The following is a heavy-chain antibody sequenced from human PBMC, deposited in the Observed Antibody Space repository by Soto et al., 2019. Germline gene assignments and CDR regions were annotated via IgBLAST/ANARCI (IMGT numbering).Heavy chain of an antibody. CDR2: ISGSGGST. CDR1: GFTFSSYA. V-gene: IGHV3-23*01. D-gene: IGHD4-17*01. Sequence: EVQLLESGGGLVQPGGSLRLSCAASGFTFSSYAMSWVRQAPGTGLEWVSAISGSGGSTYYADSVKGRFTISRDNSKNTLYLQMNSLRAEDTAVYYCAKGFGDYVAFDIWGQGTMVTVSS. J-gene: IGHJ3*02. CDR3: AKGFGDYVAFDI.